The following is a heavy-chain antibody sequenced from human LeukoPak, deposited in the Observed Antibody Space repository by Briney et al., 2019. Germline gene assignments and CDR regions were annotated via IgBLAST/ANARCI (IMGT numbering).Heavy chain of an antibody. CDR1: GFTFSDYY. J-gene: IGHJ6*02. V-gene: IGHV3-11*06. CDR2: ISSSNRYT. CDR3: ARIRLYAMDV. Sequence: PGGSLRLSCAASGFTFSDYYMSWIRQAPGKGLEWVSYISSSNRYTNYADSVKGRFTISRDNAKNSLYLQMNSLRDEDTAVYYCARIRLYAMDVWGQGTTVTVSS.